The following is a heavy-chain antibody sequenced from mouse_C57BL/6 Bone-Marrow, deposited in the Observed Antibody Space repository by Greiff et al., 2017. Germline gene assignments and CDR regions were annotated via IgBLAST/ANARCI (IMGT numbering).Heavy chain of an antibody. CDR2: IHPNSGST. CDR3: SYDYEAWFAY. D-gene: IGHD2-4*01. V-gene: IGHV1-64*01. CDR1: GYTFTSYW. J-gene: IGHJ3*01. Sequence: VQLQQPGAELVKPGASVKLSCKASGYTFTSYWMHWVKQRPGQGLEWIGMIHPNSGSTNYNEKFKSKATLTVDKSSSTAYMQLSSLTSDDSAVYDCSYDYEAWFAYGGQGTLVTVSA.